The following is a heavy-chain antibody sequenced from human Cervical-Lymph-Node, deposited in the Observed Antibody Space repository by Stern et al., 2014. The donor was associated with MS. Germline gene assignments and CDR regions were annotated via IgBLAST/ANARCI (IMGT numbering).Heavy chain of an antibody. J-gene: IGHJ4*02. CDR2: IIPMLNIA. CDR1: GGTFSSYS. CDR3: ARTGSNDF. V-gene: IGHV1-69*02. Sequence: QVQLVQSGAELKKPGSSVKVSCKASGGTFSSYSISWVRQAPGQGLEWLGRIIPMLNIANYAQKFQGRVTITADKSTSTAYMELRSLRSEDTAVYYCARTGSNDFWGQGTLVTVSS. D-gene: IGHD1-1*01.